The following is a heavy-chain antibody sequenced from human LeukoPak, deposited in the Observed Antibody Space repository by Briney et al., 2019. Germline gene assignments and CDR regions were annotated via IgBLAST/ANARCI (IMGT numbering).Heavy chain of an antibody. J-gene: IGHJ4*02. CDR1: GFTFSNYA. CDR2: IRYDGSIK. V-gene: IGHV3-30-3*01. Sequence: GRSLRLSCAASGFTFSNYAMHWVRQSPGKGLEWLAFIRYDGSIKYYADSVKGRFTISRDNSKNTLYLQMNSLRAEDTAVYYCARESLYTSSWDFDYWGQGTLVTVSS. CDR3: ARESLYTSSWDFDY. D-gene: IGHD6-13*01.